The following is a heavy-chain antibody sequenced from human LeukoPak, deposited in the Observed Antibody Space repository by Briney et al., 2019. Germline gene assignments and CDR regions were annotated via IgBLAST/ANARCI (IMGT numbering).Heavy chain of an antibody. D-gene: IGHD1-1*01. Sequence: GSLRLSCGASGFTFSSYSMNWVRQPPGKGLELIGYIYNSGSPTYNPSLKSRVTISVDTSKNQFSLQLRSVTAADTAVYYCAGDVMSTALDAFDVWGQGTMVTVSS. CDR2: IYNSGSP. CDR3: AGDVMSTALDAFDV. V-gene: IGHV4-59*01. J-gene: IGHJ3*01. CDR1: GFTFSSYS.